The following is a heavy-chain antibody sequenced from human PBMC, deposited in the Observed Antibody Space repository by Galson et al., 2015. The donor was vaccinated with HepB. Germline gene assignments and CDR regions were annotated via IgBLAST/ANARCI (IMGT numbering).Heavy chain of an antibody. J-gene: IGHJ4*02. Sequence: SLRLSCAASGFTFNTFWMSWVRQAPGKGLEWVATINQDGSDKYYVDSVKGRFTISRDNAKNSLYLQMSDLRAEDTAVYYCARFNHYESSASGGDFDYWGQGTLVTVSS. CDR2: INQDGSDK. CDR1: GFTFNTFW. D-gene: IGHD3-22*01. V-gene: IGHV3-7*01. CDR3: ARFNHYESSASGGDFDY.